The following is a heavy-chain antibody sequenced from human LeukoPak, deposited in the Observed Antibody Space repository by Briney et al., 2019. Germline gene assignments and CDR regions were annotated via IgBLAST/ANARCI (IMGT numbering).Heavy chain of an antibody. CDR3: ARDAKDYDILTGYYYYYFDY. D-gene: IGHD3-9*01. CDR2: IYTSGST. J-gene: IGHJ4*02. V-gene: IGHV4-61*02. CDR1: GGSISSGSYY. Sequence: PSQTLSLTCTVSGGSISSGSYYWSWIRQPARKGLEWIGRIYTSGSTNYNPSLKSRVTISVDTSKNQFSLKLSSVTAADTAVYYCARDAKDYDILTGYYYYYFDYWGQGTLVTVSS.